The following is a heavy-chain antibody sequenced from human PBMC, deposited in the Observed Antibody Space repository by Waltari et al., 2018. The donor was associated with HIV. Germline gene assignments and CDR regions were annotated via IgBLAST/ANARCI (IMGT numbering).Heavy chain of an antibody. CDR3: ARAVLAAAGPGWFDP. CDR1: GGSFSGYY. V-gene: IGHV4-34*01. D-gene: IGHD6-13*01. J-gene: IGHJ5*02. CDR2: INHSGST. Sequence: QVQLQQWGAGLLKPSETLSLTCADHGGSFSGYYWSWRRQPPGKGLEWIGEINHSGSTNYNPSLKSRVTISVDTSKNQFSLKLSSVTAADTAVYYCARAVLAAAGPGWFDPWGQGTLVTVSS.